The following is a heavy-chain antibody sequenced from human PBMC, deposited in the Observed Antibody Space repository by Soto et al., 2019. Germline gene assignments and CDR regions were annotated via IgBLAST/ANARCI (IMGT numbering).Heavy chain of an antibody. CDR1: GFTFSSYW. CDR3: LMTTVTTDI. V-gene: IGHV3-74*01. D-gene: IGHD4-4*01. CDR2: INSDGSST. Sequence: GGSLRLSCAASGFTFSSYWMHWVRQAPGKGLVWVSRINSDGSSTSYADSVKGRFNISRDNAKNSLYLQMNSLRAEDTAVYYCLMTTVTTDIWGQGTMVTVSS. J-gene: IGHJ3*02.